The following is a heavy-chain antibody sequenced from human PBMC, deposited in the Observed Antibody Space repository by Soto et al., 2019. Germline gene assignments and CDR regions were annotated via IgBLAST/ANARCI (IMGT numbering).Heavy chain of an antibody. CDR2: MNPNSGNT. J-gene: IGHJ5*02. Sequence: ASVKVSCKASGYTFTSYDINWVRQATGQGLEWMGWMNPNSGNTGYAQKFQGRVTMTRNTSISTAYMELSSLRSEDTAVYYCARVCSTSCYAGGDWFDPWGQGTLVTVSS. CDR3: ARVCSTSCYAGGDWFDP. CDR1: GYTFTSYD. D-gene: IGHD2-2*01. V-gene: IGHV1-8*01.